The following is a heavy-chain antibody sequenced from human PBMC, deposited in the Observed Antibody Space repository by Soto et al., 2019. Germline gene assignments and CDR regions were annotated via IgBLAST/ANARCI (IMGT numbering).Heavy chain of an antibody. D-gene: IGHD5-12*01. CDR2: ISAYNGDT. CDR3: ARGGIVSTNKGKMDV. Sequence: ASVKVSCKPSGYTFCSYSINWVREAPGQGLEWMGWISAYNGDTQYVQKFQDRVTMTTNTSTSTAYMELRRLRSDDTAVYYCARGGIVSTNKGKMDVWGQGTTVTVSS. J-gene: IGHJ6*02. V-gene: IGHV1-18*01. CDR1: GYTFCSYS.